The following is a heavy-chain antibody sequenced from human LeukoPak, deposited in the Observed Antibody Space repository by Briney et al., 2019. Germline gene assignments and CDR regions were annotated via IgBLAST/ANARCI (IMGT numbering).Heavy chain of an antibody. CDR1: GGSFSGYY. CDR2: INHSGST. CDR3: ARRVGYSRYYFDY. D-gene: IGHD5-18*01. Sequence: PSETLSLTCAVYGGSFSGYYWSWIRQPPGKGLEWIGEINHSGSTNYNPSLKSRATISVDTSKNQFSLKLSSVTAADTAVYYCARRVGYSRYYFDYWGQGTLVTVSS. J-gene: IGHJ4*02. V-gene: IGHV4-34*01.